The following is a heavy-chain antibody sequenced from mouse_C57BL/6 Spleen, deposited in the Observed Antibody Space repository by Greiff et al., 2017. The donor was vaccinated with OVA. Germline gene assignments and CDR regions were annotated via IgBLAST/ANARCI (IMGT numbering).Heavy chain of an antibody. CDR2: LSSGSSTI. V-gene: IGHV5-17*01. CDR1: GFTFSDYG. D-gene: IGHD2-1*01. CDR3: ARGGNSYAMDY. Sequence: EVMLVESGGGLVKPGGSLKLSCAASGFTFSDYGMHWVRQAPEKGLEWVAYLSSGSSTIYNAATVKGRFTISRDNAKNALFLQMTSLRSEDTAMYYCARGGNSYAMDYWGQGTSVTVSS. J-gene: IGHJ4*01.